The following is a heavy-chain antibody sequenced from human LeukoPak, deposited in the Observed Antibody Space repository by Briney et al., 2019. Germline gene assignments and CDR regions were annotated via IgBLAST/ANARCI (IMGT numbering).Heavy chain of an antibody. Sequence: GGSLRLSCAASGFTFSSYAMHWVRQAPGKGLEWVAVISYDGRNKYYADSVKGRFTISRDNSKNTLYLQMNSLRAEDTAVYYCARVPRTYYYDSSGYLASYGMDVWGQGTTVTVSS. CDR1: GFTFSSYA. CDR3: ARVPRTYYYDSSGYLASYGMDV. CDR2: ISYDGRNK. V-gene: IGHV3-30*04. D-gene: IGHD3-22*01. J-gene: IGHJ6*02.